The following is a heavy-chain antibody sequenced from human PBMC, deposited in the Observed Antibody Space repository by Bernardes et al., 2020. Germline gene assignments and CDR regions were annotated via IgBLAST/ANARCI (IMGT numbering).Heavy chain of an antibody. V-gene: IGHV3-30*02. D-gene: IGHD3-10*01. CDR3: AKEFGDFPSNYFYYMDV. J-gene: IGHJ6*03. CDR1: GFTFSSHG. CDR2: IGHDGSAR. Sequence: GGSLRLSCAASGFTFSSHGMHWVRQAPGKGLEWVAIIGHDGSARFYADSVKGRFTISRDNSQNTVWLQMNSLTVEDTAVYYCAKEFGDFPSNYFYYMDVWGKGTTGTVSS.